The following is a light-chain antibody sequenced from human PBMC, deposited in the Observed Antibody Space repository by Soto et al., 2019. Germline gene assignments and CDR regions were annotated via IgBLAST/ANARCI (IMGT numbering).Light chain of an antibody. J-gene: IGKJ1*01. CDR1: QSVSNNY. Sequence: EIWLTQYQGTLSLSPGERATLSCRDSQSVSNNYLAWYQQKPGQAPRLLIYGASNMATGIPDRFSGSGSGTDFTLTISRMEPEDFAVYYCQQYGSSGTFGQGT. V-gene: IGKV3-20*01. CDR2: GAS. CDR3: QQYGSSGT.